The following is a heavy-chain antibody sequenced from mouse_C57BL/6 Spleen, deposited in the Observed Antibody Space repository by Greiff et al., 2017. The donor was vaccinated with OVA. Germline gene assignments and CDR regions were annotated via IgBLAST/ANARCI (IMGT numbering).Heavy chain of an antibody. CDR1: GYTFTDYN. CDR3: ARGVDYGSSPRYWYFDV. D-gene: IGHD1-1*01. CDR2: INPNNGGT. J-gene: IGHJ1*03. V-gene: IGHV1-18*01. Sequence: EVQLQQSGPELVKPGASVKIPCKASGYTFTDYNMDWVKQSHGKSLEWIGDINPNNGGTIYNQKFKGKATLTVDKSSSTAYMELRSLTSEDTAVYYCARGVDYGSSPRYWYFDVWGTGTTVTVSS.